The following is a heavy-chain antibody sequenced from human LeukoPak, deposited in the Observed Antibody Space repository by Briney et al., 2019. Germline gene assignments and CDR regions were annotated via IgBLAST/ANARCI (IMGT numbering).Heavy chain of an antibody. CDR1: GFTVSNNY. CDR2: IYSAGGT. Sequence: GGSLRLSCAASGFTVSNNYMSWVRRAGGKGLEWVALIYSAGGTYYADSVKGRFTISRDNSKNTLHLQMNSLRAEDTAVYYCVRNSGELGAWGQGTLVTVSS. J-gene: IGHJ5*02. V-gene: IGHV3-53*01. D-gene: IGHD2-21*01. CDR3: VRNSGELGA.